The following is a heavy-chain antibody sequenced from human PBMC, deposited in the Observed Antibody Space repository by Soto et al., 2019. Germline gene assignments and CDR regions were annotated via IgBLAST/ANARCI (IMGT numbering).Heavy chain of an antibody. D-gene: IGHD3-3*01. CDR3: ARDLSPTIFGVVIIRGDAFDI. CDR1: GGTFSSYA. V-gene: IGHV1-69*12. Sequence: QVQLMQSGAEVKKPGSSVKVSCKASGGTFSSYAISWVRQAPGQGLEWMGGIIPIFGTANYAQKFQGRVTITADESTSTAYMELSSLRSEDTAVFYCARDLSPTIFGVVIIRGDAFDIWGQGTMVTVSS. CDR2: IIPIFGTA. J-gene: IGHJ3*02.